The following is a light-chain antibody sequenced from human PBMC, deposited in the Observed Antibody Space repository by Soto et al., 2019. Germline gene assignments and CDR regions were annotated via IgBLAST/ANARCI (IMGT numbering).Light chain of an antibody. J-gene: IGKJ4*01. CDR3: QHYNGYPIT. Sequence: DIQMTQSPSTLFASVGDRVSITCRASQSITSWLAWYQQKPGKAPKLLIYKASTLQSGVPSRFSGSGSGTEFILTISSLQPDDFATYYCQHYNGYPITFGGGTKVEIK. CDR1: QSITSW. V-gene: IGKV1-5*03. CDR2: KAS.